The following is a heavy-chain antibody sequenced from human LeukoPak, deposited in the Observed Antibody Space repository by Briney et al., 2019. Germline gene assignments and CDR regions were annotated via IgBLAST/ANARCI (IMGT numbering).Heavy chain of an antibody. V-gene: IGHV3-64D*06. CDR2: ISANGDNT. Sequence: GGSLRLSCSASGFTFSGSAMHWVRQAPGKGPESVSGISANGDNTYYGDSVKVRFTISRDNSKNTVHLQMSSLSPEDTAVYYCVRDLTWGQGTLVIVSS. J-gene: IGHJ5*02. CDR1: GFTFSGSA. CDR3: VRDLT.